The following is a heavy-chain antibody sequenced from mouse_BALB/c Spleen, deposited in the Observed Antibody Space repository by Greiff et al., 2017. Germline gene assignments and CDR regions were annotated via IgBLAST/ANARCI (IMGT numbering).Heavy chain of an antibody. D-gene: IGHD2-14*01. J-gene: IGHJ2*01. V-gene: IGHV1S81*02. CDR2: INPSNGGT. CDR1: GYTFTSYY. CDR3: TGGYDGSDY. Sequence: QVQLKESGAELVKPGASVKLSCKASGYTFTSYYMYWVKQRPGQGLEWIGEINPSNGGTNFNEKFKSKATLTVDKSSSTAYMQLSSLTSEDSAVYYCTGGYDGSDYWGQGTTLTVSA.